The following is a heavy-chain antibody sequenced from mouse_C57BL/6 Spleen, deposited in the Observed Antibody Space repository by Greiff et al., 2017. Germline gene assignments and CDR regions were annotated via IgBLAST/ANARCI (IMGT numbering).Heavy chain of an antibody. J-gene: IGHJ2*01. CDR2: INPSSGYT. CDR3: AREEREKSIDFDD. CDR1: GYTFTSYW. D-gene: IGHD2-10*02. V-gene: IGHV1-7*01. Sequence: VQVVESGAELVKPGASVQLSCKASGYTFTSYWMHWVKQRPGQGLEWIGYINPSSGYTKYNQKFKDKATLTADKSSSTAYMQLSSLTYEDSAVYYCAREEREKSIDFDDWGQGTTLTVSS.